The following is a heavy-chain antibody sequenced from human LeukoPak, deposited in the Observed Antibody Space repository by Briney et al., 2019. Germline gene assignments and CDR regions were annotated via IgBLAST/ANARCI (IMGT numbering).Heavy chain of an antibody. D-gene: IGHD3-3*01. CDR2: IKSKTDRGTT. V-gene: IGHV3-15*01. Sequence: GGSLRLSCAASGFTFSNAWMSWVRQAPGKGLEWVGRIKSKTDRGTTDYAAPVKGRFTISRDDSKNTLYLQMNSLKTEDTAVYYCTTAETYYDFWSGYLTLENFDYWGQGTLVTVSS. CDR3: TTAETYYDFWSGYLTLENFDY. J-gene: IGHJ4*02. CDR1: GFTFSNAW.